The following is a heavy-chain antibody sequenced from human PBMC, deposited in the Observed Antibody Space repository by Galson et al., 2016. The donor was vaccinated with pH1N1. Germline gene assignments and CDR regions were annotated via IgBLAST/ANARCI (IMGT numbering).Heavy chain of an antibody. CDR2: IYPGVNA. CDR1: GYSITTGHY. V-gene: IGHV4-38-2*02. D-gene: IGHD6-19*01. J-gene: IGHJ5*02. CDR3: ARSPRVISVAGTFPSRFDP. Sequence: ETLSLTCTVSGYSITTGHYWGWIRQPPGKGLEWIGSIYPGVNADYNPSLKSRVTISVDTSKNQFSLKLSSVTAADTAVYYCARSPRVISVAGTFPSRFDPWGQGTLVTVSS.